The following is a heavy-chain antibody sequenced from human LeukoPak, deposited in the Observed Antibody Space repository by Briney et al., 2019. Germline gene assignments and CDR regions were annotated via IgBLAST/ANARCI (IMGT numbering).Heavy chain of an antibody. V-gene: IGHV4-34*01. CDR2: INHSGST. CDR3: ARGRHDYGDYDFDY. Sequence: SETLSLTCAVYGGSFSGYYWSWIRQPPGKGLEWIGEINHSGSTNYNPSLKSRVTISVDTSKNQFSLKLSSVTASDTAVYYCARGRHDYGDYDFDYWGQGTLVTVSS. D-gene: IGHD4-17*01. CDR1: GGSFSGYY. J-gene: IGHJ4*02.